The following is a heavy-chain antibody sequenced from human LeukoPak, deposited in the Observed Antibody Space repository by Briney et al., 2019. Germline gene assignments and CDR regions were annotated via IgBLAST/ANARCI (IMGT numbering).Heavy chain of an antibody. CDR1: GFTVSSNY. V-gene: IGHV3-53*01. Sequence: GGSLRLSCAASGFTVSSNYMSWVRQAPGKGLEWVSVIYSGGSTYYADSVKGRFTISRDNSRNTLYLQMNSLRAEDTAVYYCARETYYYGMDVWGQGTTVTVSS. CDR3: ARETYYYGMDV. CDR2: IYSGGST. J-gene: IGHJ6*02.